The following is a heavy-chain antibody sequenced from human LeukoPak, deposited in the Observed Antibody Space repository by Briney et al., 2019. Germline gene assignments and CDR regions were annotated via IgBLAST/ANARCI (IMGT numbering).Heavy chain of an antibody. CDR1: GVSFSGYY. V-gene: IGHV4-34*01. J-gene: IGHJ4*02. Sequence: PSETLSLTCAVSGVSFSGYYWSWIRQPPGKGLEWIGEINHSGSTNYNPSLKSRVTISVDTSKNQFSLKLSSVTAADAAVYYCARWGHYGPLGYWGQGTLVTVSS. D-gene: IGHD4-17*01. CDR3: ARWGHYGPLGY. CDR2: INHSGST.